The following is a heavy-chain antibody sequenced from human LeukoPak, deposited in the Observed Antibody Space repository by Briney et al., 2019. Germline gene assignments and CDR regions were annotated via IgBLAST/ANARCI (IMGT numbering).Heavy chain of an antibody. J-gene: IGHJ2*01. CDR3: ARETTVTTFHWYFDL. V-gene: IGHV3-7*03. D-gene: IGHD4-17*01. Sequence: GGSLRLSCAASGFTFSSYWMSWVRQAPGKGLEWVANIKQDGSEKYYVDSVKGRFTISRDNAKNSLYLQMNSLRAEDTAVYYCARETTVTTFHWYFDLWGRGTLVTVS. CDR1: GFTFSSYW. CDR2: IKQDGSEK.